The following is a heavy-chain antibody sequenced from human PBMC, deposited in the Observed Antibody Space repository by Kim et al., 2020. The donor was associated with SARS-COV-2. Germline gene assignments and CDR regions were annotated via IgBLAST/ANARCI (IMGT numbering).Heavy chain of an antibody. J-gene: IGHJ4*02. D-gene: IGHD5-12*01. Sequence: YADSVKGRFTISRDNSKNTLYLQMNSLRAEDTAVYYCAKASHSGYDYLDYWGQGTLVTVSS. V-gene: IGHV3-23*01. CDR3: AKASHSGYDYLDY.